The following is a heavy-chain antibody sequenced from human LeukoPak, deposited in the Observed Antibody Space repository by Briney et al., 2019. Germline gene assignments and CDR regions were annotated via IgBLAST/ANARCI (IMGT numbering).Heavy chain of an antibody. Sequence: GASVKVSCKASGYSFTDYDIIWVRQAAGPGLEWVGWVNPKSGSTAYAPKFQGRVTMTSSTSISTVYMELSSLRPEDSAVYYCARGVSIGRYAWAFWGQGSLVTVSS. CDR3: ARGVSIGRYAWAF. D-gene: IGHD3-16*01. V-gene: IGHV1-8*01. J-gene: IGHJ4*02. CDR1: GYSFTDYD. CDR2: VNPKSGST.